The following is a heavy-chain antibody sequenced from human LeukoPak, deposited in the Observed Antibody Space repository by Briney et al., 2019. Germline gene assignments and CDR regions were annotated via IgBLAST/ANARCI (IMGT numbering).Heavy chain of an antibody. CDR2: INPNTGGT. Sequence: GASVKVSCKASGYTITGYYIHWVRQAPGQGPGWMGWINPNTGGTNYAPKFQGRVTMTRGTSISAVYMDLRSLRSDDTAVYYCARDTTEDWFDPWGQGTLVTVSS. D-gene: IGHD1-14*01. CDR1: GYTITGYY. J-gene: IGHJ5*02. CDR3: ARDTTEDWFDP. V-gene: IGHV1-2*02.